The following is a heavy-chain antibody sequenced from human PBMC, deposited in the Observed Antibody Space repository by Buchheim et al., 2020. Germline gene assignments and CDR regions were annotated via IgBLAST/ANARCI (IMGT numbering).Heavy chain of an antibody. CDR1: GFDFSSCG. V-gene: IGHV3-30*03. Sequence: IQLVESGGGLVQPGESLRLSCEASGFDFSSCGMHWVRQAPGKGLEWMAVVSLDGSGIFYGNSVKGRFTISRDDSKNTLYWPMSSLRPEETALYFCARNSPYMNVHKSQLDSWGPGTL. CDR3: ARNSPYMNVHKSQLDS. D-gene: IGHD6-13*01. J-gene: IGHJ4*02. CDR2: VSLDGSGI.